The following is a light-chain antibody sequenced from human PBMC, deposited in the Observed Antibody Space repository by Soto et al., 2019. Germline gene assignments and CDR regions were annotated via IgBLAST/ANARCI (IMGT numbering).Light chain of an antibody. CDR2: DVR. V-gene: IGLV2-14*01. J-gene: IGLJ2*01. CDR1: SSDVGGYNY. CDR3: SSYTSSTYVV. Sequence: QSALTQPASVSGSPGQSITIPCTGSSSDVGGYNYVSWYQQHPGKAPKLMIYDVRNRPSGFSNRFSGSKSGNTASLTISGLEAEDEADYYCSSYTSSTYVVFGRGTKVTVL.